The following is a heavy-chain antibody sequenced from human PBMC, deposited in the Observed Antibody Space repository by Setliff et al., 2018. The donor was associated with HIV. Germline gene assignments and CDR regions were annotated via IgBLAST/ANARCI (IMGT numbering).Heavy chain of an antibody. CDR2: IGSLGDK. Sequence: PGGSLRLSCAASGFTFSSYAMSWVRQAPGKGLEWISYIGSLGDKEYADSVKGRFTISRDNSKNTLFLQMNSLRPEDTAVYYCARDRGSYPLGYWGQGTLVTVSS. J-gene: IGHJ4*02. CDR3: ARDRGSYPLGY. D-gene: IGHD3-16*01. CDR1: GFTFSSYA. V-gene: IGHV3-23*01.